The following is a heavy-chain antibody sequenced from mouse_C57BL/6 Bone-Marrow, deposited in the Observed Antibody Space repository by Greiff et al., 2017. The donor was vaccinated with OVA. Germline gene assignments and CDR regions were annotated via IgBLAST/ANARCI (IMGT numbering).Heavy chain of an antibody. Sequence: DVKLVESGGDLVKPGGSLKLSCAASGFTFSSYGMSWVRQTPDKRLEWVATISSGGSYTYYPDSVKGRFTISRDNAKNTLYLQMSSLKSEDTAMYYCARHHYYCSSHWYFDVWGTGTTVTVSS. J-gene: IGHJ1*03. D-gene: IGHD1-1*01. CDR1: GFTFSSYG. V-gene: IGHV5-6*02. CDR2: ISSGGSYT. CDR3: ARHHYYCSSHWYFDV.